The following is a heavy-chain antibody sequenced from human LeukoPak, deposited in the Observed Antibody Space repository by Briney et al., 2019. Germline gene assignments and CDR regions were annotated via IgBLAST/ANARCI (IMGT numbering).Heavy chain of an antibody. CDR1: GGSISSSSHY. D-gene: IGHD1-26*01. J-gene: IGHJ5*02. CDR2: IYYSGTT. CDR3: ARSPSGSSSRWFDP. Sequence: SSETLSLTCTVSGGSISSSSHYWGCIRQPPGKGLEWIGSIYYSGTTNYNPSLKSRVTISVDKSKNQFSLKVTSVTAADTAVYYCARSPSGSSSRWFDPWGQGTLVTVSS. V-gene: IGHV4-39*07.